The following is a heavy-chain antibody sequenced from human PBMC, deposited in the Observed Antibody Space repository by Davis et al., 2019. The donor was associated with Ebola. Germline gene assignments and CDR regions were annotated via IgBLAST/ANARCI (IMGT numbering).Heavy chain of an antibody. CDR1: GFTFSSYG. CDR2: ISYDGSNK. V-gene: IGHV3-30*03. J-gene: IGHJ5*02. Sequence: GESLKISCAASGFTFSSYGMHWVRQAPGKGLEWVAVISYDGSNKYYADSVKGRFTISRDNSKNTLYLQMNSLRAEDTAVYYCTTVRHIAGWFDPWGQGTLVTVSS. CDR3: TTVRHIAGWFDP. D-gene: IGHD6-13*01.